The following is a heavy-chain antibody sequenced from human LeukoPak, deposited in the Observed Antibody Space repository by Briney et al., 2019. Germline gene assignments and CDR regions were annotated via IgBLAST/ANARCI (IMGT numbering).Heavy chain of an antibody. CDR3: ARGGGPGDNWFDP. V-gene: IGHV4-39*07. CDR2: IYYSGST. CDR1: GGSISGSSYY. D-gene: IGHD3-10*01. J-gene: IGHJ5*02. Sequence: SETLSLTCTVSGGSISGSSYYWGWIRQPPGKGLEWIGSIYYSGSTYYNPSLKSRVTISVDTSKNQFSLKLSSVTAADTAVYYCARGGGPGDNWFDPWGQGTLVTVSS.